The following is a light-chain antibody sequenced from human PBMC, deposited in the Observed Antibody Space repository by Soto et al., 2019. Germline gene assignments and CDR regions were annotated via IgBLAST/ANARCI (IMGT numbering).Light chain of an antibody. V-gene: IGKV3-11*01. CDR2: DAS. CDR1: QSVSTY. CDR3: HQATSGLRT. J-gene: IGKJ1*01. Sequence: EIVLTQSPATLSLSPGERATLSCRASQSVSTYLAWYQQKPGQAPRLLIYDASNRATGIPARFSGSGSGTEFTLTIDSLQSEDFAVFYCHQATSGLRTFGRGTKVDIK.